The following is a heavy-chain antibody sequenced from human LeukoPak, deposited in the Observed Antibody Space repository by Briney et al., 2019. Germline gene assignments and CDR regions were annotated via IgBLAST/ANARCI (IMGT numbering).Heavy chain of an antibody. CDR2: ISLAGRT. J-gene: IGHJ4*02. Sequence: SETLSLTCGVSGGSITTTNYWSWVRQPPGGGLEWIGEISLAGRTRYNPSLKSRVNISIDESKNHLYLDLASVTAADTVVYYCSRESGPFCPFGHWGQGTLVAVTS. D-gene: IGHD1-26*01. V-gene: IGHV4-4*02. CDR1: GGSITTTNY. CDR3: SRESGPFCPFGH.